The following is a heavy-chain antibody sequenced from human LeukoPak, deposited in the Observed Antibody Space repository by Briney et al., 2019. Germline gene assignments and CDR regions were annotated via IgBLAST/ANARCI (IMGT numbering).Heavy chain of an antibody. CDR1: GFTFSTYG. D-gene: IGHD2-2*01. CDR3: ARDTDQDYYYGMDV. V-gene: IGHV3-33*01. J-gene: IGHJ6*02. Sequence: GGSLRLSCAASGFTFSTYGMHWVRQAPGKGLEWVAAIWYDGSNKYYGDSVKGRFTISRDNSKNTLYLQMNSLRAEDTAVYYCARDTDQDYYYGMDVWGQGTPVTVSS. CDR2: IWYDGSNK.